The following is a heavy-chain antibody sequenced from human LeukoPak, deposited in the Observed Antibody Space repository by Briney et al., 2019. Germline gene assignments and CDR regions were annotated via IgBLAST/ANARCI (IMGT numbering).Heavy chain of an antibody. CDR1: GFTFSSYS. V-gene: IGHV3-21*01. J-gene: IGHJ6*04. Sequence: PGGSLRLSCAASGFTFSSYSMNWVRQAPGKGLEWVSSISSSSSYIYYADSVKGRFTISRDNAKNSLYLQMNSLRAEDTAVYYCAREWDIVVVPAAMRGYYYYGVDVWGKGTTVTVSS. CDR3: AREWDIVVVPAAMRGYYYYGVDV. CDR2: ISSSSSYI. D-gene: IGHD2-2*01.